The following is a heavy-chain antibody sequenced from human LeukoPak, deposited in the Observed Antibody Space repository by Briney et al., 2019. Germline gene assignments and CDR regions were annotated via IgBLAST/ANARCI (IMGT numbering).Heavy chain of an antibody. D-gene: IGHD3-10*01. Sequence: PGGSLRLSCAASGFTFSSYAMSWVRQAPGKVLEWVSAISGSGTNTYYADSVKGRFTIFRDNSKNTLFLRMNSLRAEDTAVYYCAKRYYGSGNYDPLLGYWGQGALVTVSS. J-gene: IGHJ4*02. CDR3: AKRYYGSGNYDPLLGY. CDR1: GFTFSSYA. V-gene: IGHV3-23*01. CDR2: ISGSGTNT.